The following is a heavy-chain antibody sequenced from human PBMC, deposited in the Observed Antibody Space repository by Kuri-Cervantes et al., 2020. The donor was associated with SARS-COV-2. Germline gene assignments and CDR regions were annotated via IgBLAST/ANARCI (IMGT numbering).Heavy chain of an antibody. Sequence: GESLKISCAASGFTFSSYAMSWVRQAPGKGLEWVSAISGSGGSTYYADSVKGRFTIFRDNSKNTLYLQMNSLRAEDTAVYYCAKELNEGYSSSWYFDYWGQGTLVTVSS. CDR3: AKELNEGYSSSWYFDY. V-gene: IGHV3-23*01. CDR2: ISGSGGST. J-gene: IGHJ4*02. CDR1: GFTFSSYA. D-gene: IGHD6-13*01.